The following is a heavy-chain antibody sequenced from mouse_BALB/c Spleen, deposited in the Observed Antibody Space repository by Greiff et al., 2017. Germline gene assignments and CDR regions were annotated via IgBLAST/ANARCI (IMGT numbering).Heavy chain of an antibody. V-gene: IGHV5-6-3*01. J-gene: IGHJ3*01. CDR2: INSNGGST. CDR3: ARDREFVTKATLAY. Sequence: EVKLVESGGGLVQPGGSLKLSCAASGFTFSSYGMSWVRQTPDKRLELVATINSNGGSTYYPDSVKGRFTISRDNAKNTLYLQMSSLKSEDTAMYYCARDREFVTKATLAYWGQGTLVTVSA. CDR1: GFTFSSYG. D-gene: IGHD1-2*01.